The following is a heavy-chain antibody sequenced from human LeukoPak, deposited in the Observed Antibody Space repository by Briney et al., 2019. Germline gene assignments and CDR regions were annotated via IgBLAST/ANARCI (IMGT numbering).Heavy chain of an antibody. CDR3: ARDLRTVTMIALGLDV. CDR2: IYSGGST. J-gene: IGHJ6*02. CDR1: GFTVSSIH. Sequence: GGSLRLSCAASGFTVSSIHMSWVRQAPGKGLEWVSVIYSGGSTYYADSVKGRFTVSRDNSNNTRYLQMSRLRAEGTAVYYCARDLRTVTMIALGLDVWGQGTTVTVSS. D-gene: IGHD3-22*01. V-gene: IGHV3-53*01.